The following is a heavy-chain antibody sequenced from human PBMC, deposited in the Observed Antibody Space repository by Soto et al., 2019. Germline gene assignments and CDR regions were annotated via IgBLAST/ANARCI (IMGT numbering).Heavy chain of an antibody. CDR1: GFTFSSYW. CDR3: AREQLGTAWYYNYFDY. V-gene: IGHV3-7*01. D-gene: IGHD6-19*01. J-gene: IGHJ4*02. CDR2: IKQDGSEK. Sequence: GGSLRLSCAASGFTFSSYWMSWVRQAPGKGLEWVVNIKQDGSEKYCVDSVEGRFTISRDNAKNSLFLQMNSLRAEDTAVYYCAREQLGTAWYYNYFDYWGQGALVTVSS.